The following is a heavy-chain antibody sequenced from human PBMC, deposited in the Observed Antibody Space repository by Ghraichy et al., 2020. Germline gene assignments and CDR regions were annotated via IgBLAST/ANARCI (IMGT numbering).Heavy chain of an antibody. Sequence: GGSLRLSCAASGFTFSDYYMSWIRQAPGKGLEWVSYIRSSSSYTNYADSVKGRFTISRDNAKNSLSLQMKSLRAEDTAVYYCARGFRSQTGLIDYWGQGTLVIVSS. V-gene: IGHV3-11*05. CDR3: ARGFRSQTGLIDY. CDR1: GFTFSDYY. CDR2: IRSSSSYT. J-gene: IGHJ4*02. D-gene: IGHD1-14*01.